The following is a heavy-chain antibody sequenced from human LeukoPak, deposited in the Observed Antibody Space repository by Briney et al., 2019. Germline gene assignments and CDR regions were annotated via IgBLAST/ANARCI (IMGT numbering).Heavy chain of an antibody. Sequence: GGSLRLSCAASGFTFDDYAMHWVRQAPGKGLEWVSGISWNSGNIVYADSVKGRFTISRDDAKNSLYLQMNSLRPEDTALYYCAKDGGYRHYYHYYMDVWGKGTTVTISS. V-gene: IGHV3-9*01. D-gene: IGHD3-16*02. CDR2: ISWNSGNI. CDR3: AKDGGYRHYYHYYMDV. CDR1: GFTFDDYA. J-gene: IGHJ6*03.